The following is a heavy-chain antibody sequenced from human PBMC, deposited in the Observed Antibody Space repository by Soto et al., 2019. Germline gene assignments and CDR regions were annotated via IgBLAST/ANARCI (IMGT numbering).Heavy chain of an antibody. D-gene: IGHD4-4*01. CDR3: ARHGYSNYDYYYYYGMDV. CDR1: GYSFTSYW. Sequence: GESLKISCKGSGYSFTSYWISWVRQMPGKGLEWMGRIDPSDSYTNYSPSFQGHVTISADKSISTAYLQWSSLEASDTAMYYCARHGYSNYDYYYYYGMDVWGQGTTVTVSS. J-gene: IGHJ6*02. CDR2: IDPSDSYT. V-gene: IGHV5-10-1*01.